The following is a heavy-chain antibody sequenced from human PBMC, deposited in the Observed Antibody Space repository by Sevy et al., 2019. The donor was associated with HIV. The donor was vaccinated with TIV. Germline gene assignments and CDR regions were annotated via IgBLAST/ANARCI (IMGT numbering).Heavy chain of an antibody. V-gene: IGHV1-18*01. J-gene: IGHJ6*02. CDR1: GYTLNNYG. CDR2: ITAYKDNT. Sequence: ASVKVSCKASGYTLNNYGISWVRQAPGQGLEWIGWITAYKDNTNYAQNFQGRVTMTTDTSTSTAYMELGGLRSDDTAVYYCTRVDPYYEFGDVWGQGTTVTVSS. D-gene: IGHD3-3*01. CDR3: TRVDPYYEFGDV.